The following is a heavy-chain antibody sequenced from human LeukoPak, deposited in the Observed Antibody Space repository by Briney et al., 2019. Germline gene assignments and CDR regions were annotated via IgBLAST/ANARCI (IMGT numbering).Heavy chain of an antibody. D-gene: IGHD2-15*01. CDR3: ARDSWGGAFDI. Sequence: PWGSLRLSCAASGFTFNKYTMHWVRQAPGQGLEWVGVVFYDGSKKNNADSVKGRFTTSRDNAKIMMYVQMNSLRAEDTALYYCARDSWGGAFDIWGQGTMVTVSS. J-gene: IGHJ3*02. CDR1: GFTFNKYT. CDR2: VFYDGSKK. V-gene: IGHV3-30*04.